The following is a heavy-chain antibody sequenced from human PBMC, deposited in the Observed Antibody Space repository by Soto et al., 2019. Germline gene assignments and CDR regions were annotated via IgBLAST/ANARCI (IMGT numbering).Heavy chain of an antibody. D-gene: IGHD3-3*01. Sequence: VGSLRLSCAASGFTFSSYSMNWVRQAPGKGLEWVSSISSSSSYIYYADSVKGRFTISRDNAKNSLYLQMNSLRAEDTAVYYCARDLGITIFGVVIKPQGAFDYWGQGTLVTVSS. CDR1: GFTFSSYS. V-gene: IGHV3-21*01. CDR2: ISSSSSYI. CDR3: ARDLGITIFGVVIKPQGAFDY. J-gene: IGHJ4*02.